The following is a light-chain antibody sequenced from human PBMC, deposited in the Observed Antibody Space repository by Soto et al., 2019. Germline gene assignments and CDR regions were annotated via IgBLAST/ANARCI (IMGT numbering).Light chain of an antibody. CDR3: QSYDNSLSGSRV. Sequence: QSVLTQPPSVSGAPGQRVTISCTGSSSNIGAGYDIHWYQQLPGTAPKLLIYGNNNRPSGVPDRFSGSKSGTSASLAITGFQAEDEADYYCQSYDNSLSGSRVFGGGTKLTVL. V-gene: IGLV1-40*01. CDR1: SSNIGAGYD. J-gene: IGLJ2*01. CDR2: GNN.